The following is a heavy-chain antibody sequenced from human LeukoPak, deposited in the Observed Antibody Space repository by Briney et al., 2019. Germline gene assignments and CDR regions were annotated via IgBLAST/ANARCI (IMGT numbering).Heavy chain of an antibody. CDR2: IKKDGSEK. J-gene: IGHJ4*02. CDR3: ASHKY. V-gene: IGHV3-7*01. Sequence: GGSLRLSCAASGFTFSDYWMSWVRQAPGKGLEGVAHIKKDGSEKYYVDSVKGGFTISRDNTKNSLYLQMNSLRAEDTAVYYCASHKYWGQGTLVTVSS. CDR1: GFTFSDYW.